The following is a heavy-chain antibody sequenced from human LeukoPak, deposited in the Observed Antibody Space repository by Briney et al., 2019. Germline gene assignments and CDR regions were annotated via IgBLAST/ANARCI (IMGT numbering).Heavy chain of an antibody. Sequence: GGSLRLSCAASGFTFDDYGMSWVRQGPGKGLEWVSGINWNSGSIGYADSVKGRFTISRDNAKNSLYLQMNSLRAEDTALYYCARDPTEGFEELLSPPDYWGQGTLVTVSS. CDR1: GFTFDDYG. D-gene: IGHD3-10*01. J-gene: IGHJ4*02. CDR3: ARDPTEGFEELLSPPDY. CDR2: INWNSGSI. V-gene: IGHV3-20*04.